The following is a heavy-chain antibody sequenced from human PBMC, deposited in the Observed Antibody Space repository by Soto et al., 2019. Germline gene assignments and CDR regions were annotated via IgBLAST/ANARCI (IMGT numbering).Heavy chain of an antibody. Sequence: QVQLVESGGGVVQPGRSLRLSCAASGFTFSSYGMHWVRQAPGKGLEWVAVIWYDGTNKYYADSVKGRFTISRDNSKNTLYLQMSSMRAEDTAVYYCAREPDYGGNREVDYWVQGTLVTVSS. V-gene: IGHV3-33*01. CDR2: IWYDGTNK. J-gene: IGHJ4*02. D-gene: IGHD4-17*01. CDR3: AREPDYGGNREVDY. CDR1: GFTFSSYG.